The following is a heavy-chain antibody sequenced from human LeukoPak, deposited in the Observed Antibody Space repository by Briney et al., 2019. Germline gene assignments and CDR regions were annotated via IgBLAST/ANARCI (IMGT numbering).Heavy chain of an antibody. CDR2: ISSSSSYI. J-gene: IGHJ3*02. CDR1: GFTFRSYS. CDR3: ARDNWDAFDI. Sequence: GGSLRLSCAASGFTFRSYSMNWVRQAPGKGLEWVSSISSSSSYIYYADSVKGRFTISRDNAKNSLYLQMNSLRAEDTAVYYCARDNWDAFDIWGQGTMVTVSS. V-gene: IGHV3-21*01.